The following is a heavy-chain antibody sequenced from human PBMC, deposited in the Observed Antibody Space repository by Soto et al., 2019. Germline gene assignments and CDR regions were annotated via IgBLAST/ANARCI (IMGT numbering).Heavy chain of an antibody. Sequence: PGESLKISCKGSGYSFTSYWIGWVRQMPGKGLECMGIIYPGDSDTRYSPSFQGQVTISADKSISTAYLQWSSLKASDTAMYYCARHWGPYYDILTGYPNYYYGMDVWGQGTTVTVSS. CDR1: GYSFTSYW. CDR2: IYPGDSDT. D-gene: IGHD3-9*01. V-gene: IGHV5-51*01. CDR3: ARHWGPYYDILTGYPNYYYGMDV. J-gene: IGHJ6*02.